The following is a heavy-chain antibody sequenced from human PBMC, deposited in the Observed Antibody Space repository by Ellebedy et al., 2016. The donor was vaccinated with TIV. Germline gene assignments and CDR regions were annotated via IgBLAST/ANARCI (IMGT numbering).Heavy chain of an antibody. CDR3: ARKYYFDY. CDR1: GYRLTNYY. V-gene: IGHV1-46*01. Sequence: ASVKVSCKALGYRLTNYYVHWLRQAPGQGLEWMGIIDPRDGSTIYSEKFQGRVTMTSDPSTSTVYMELSSLRSDDTAIYYCARKYYFDYWGQGTLVTVSS. CDR2: IDPRDGST. J-gene: IGHJ4*02.